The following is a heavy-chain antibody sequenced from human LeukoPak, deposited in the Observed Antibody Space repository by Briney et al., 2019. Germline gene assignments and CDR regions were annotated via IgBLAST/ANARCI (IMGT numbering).Heavy chain of an antibody. V-gene: IGHV4-4*09. CDR2: IYASGST. CDR1: GGSISTYY. CDR3: AAGYSSSWYDY. D-gene: IGHD6-13*01. Sequence: SETLSLTCTVSGGSISTYYWSWIRQPPGKGLEWIGYIYASGSTNYNPSLKSRVTISVDTSKNQFSLKLSSVTAADTAVYYCAAGYSSSWYDYWGQGTLVTVSS. J-gene: IGHJ4*02.